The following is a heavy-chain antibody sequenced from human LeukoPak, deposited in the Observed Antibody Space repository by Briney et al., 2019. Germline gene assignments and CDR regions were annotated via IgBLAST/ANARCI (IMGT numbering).Heavy chain of an antibody. Sequence: GGSLRLSCAASGFTFSSYSMNWVRQAPGKGLEWVSSISSSSSYIYYADSVKGRFTISRDNAKNSLYLQMNSLRAEDTAVYYCARTPSVSSGWYGGYYFDYWGQGTLVTVSS. J-gene: IGHJ4*02. CDR1: GFTFSSYS. D-gene: IGHD6-19*01. V-gene: IGHV3-21*01. CDR2: ISSSSSYI. CDR3: ARTPSVSSGWYGGYYFDY.